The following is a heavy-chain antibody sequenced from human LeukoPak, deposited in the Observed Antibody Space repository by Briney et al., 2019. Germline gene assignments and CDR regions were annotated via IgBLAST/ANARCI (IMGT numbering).Heavy chain of an antibody. CDR1: GGSISSNDYY. V-gene: IGHV4-39*07. Sequence: PSETLSLTCNVSGGSISSNDYYWGWIRQPPGKGLEWIGSIYHRGITHYTPSLKTRVTISVDTSKNQFSLQLSSVTAADTALYYCATLPASQLRGFDYWGQGTLVTVSS. D-gene: IGHD2-2*01. J-gene: IGHJ4*02. CDR2: IYHRGIT. CDR3: ATLPASQLRGFDY.